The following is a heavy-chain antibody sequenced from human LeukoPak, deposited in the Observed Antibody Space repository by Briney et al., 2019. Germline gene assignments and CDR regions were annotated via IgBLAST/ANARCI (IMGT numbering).Heavy chain of an antibody. V-gene: IGHV1-8*01. CDR1: GYIFTSYD. CDR3: TRGPPNWGYDF. D-gene: IGHD3/OR15-3a*01. J-gene: IGHJ4*02. CDR2: MSPNSGNT. Sequence: ASVKVSCKASGYIFTSYDINWVRQATGQRLEWLGWMSPNSGNTGYAQNFQGRVTMIRSTALSTAYMELSSLKSDDTAVYYCTRGPPNWGYDFWGQGTLVTVSS.